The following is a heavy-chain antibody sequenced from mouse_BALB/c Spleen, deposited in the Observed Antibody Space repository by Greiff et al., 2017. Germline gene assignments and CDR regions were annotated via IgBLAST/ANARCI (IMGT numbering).Heavy chain of an antibody. CDR3: ARDQASFAY. CDR1: GFTFSDYY. Sequence: DVMLVESGGGLVKPGGSLKLSCAASGFTFSDYYMYWVRQTPEKRLEWVATISDGGSYTYYPDSVKGRFTISRDNAKNNLYLQMSSLKSEDTAMYYCARDQASFAYWGQGTLVTVSA. V-gene: IGHV5-4*02. CDR2: ISDGGSYT. D-gene: IGHD3-2*02. J-gene: IGHJ3*01.